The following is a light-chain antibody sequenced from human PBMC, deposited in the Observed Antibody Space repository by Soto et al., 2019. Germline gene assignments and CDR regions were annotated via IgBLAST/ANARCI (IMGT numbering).Light chain of an antibody. CDR3: QQFDTYPLT. CDR1: QVIGSSA. Sequence: AIQLTQSPSSLSASVGDRVTITCRASQVIGSSAFAWYQQKPGKPPNLLIYDVSNLQRGVPTRFSGSGSGTDFTLTISSLQPEDFATYYCQQFDTYPLTFGQGTRLDIK. J-gene: IGKJ5*01. V-gene: IGKV1-13*02. CDR2: DVS.